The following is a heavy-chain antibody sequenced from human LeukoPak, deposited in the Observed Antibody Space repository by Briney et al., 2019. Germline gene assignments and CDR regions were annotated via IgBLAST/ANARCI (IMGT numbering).Heavy chain of an antibody. D-gene: IGHD5/OR15-5a*01. Sequence: QSGGSLRLSCAASGFAFSRYSMHWVRQAPGKGLEWMATISYDGSDKYYADSVRGRVTISRDLSNNTLYLQLNSLRIEDTAVYYCASPLRSIYDFDAFDFWGQGTTVIVSS. CDR2: ISYDGSDK. V-gene: IGHV3-30*01. CDR1: GFAFSRYS. CDR3: ASPLRSIYDFDAFDF. J-gene: IGHJ3*01.